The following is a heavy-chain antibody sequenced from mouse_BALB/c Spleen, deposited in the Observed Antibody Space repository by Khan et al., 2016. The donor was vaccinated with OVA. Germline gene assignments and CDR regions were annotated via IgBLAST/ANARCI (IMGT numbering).Heavy chain of an antibody. CDR2: INTYIGEP. D-gene: IGHD2-1*01. Sequence: QIQLVQSGPELKKPGETVKISCKASGYTFTNYGMNWVKQAPGQGLKWMGWINTYIGEPTYADDFKGRFAFALEPSASTAYLQINNLKNEDPATYFCARSNGNYWFAYWGQGTLVTVSA. V-gene: IGHV9-3-1*01. CDR3: ARSNGNYWFAY. CDR1: GYTFTNYG. J-gene: IGHJ3*01.